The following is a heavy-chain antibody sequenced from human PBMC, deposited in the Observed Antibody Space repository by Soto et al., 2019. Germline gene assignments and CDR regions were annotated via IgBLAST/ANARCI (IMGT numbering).Heavy chain of an antibody. Sequence: EVQLLESGGGLVQPGGSLRLSCAASGFTFSSYAMSWVRQAPGKGLEWVSAISGSGGSTYYADSVKGRFTISRDNSKNTMYLQMNSLRDEDTAVYYCAKDGGYYYGSEYYYYYMDVWGKGTTVTVSS. J-gene: IGHJ6*03. CDR3: AKDGGYYYGSEYYYYYMDV. CDR2: ISGSGGST. D-gene: IGHD3-10*01. CDR1: GFTFSSYA. V-gene: IGHV3-23*01.